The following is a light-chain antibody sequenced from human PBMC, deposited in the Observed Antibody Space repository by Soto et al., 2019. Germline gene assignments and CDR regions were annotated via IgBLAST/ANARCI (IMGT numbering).Light chain of an antibody. J-gene: IGKJ4*01. V-gene: IGKV3-15*01. CDR2: GAS. CDR3: QQYNSWPLC. Sequence: EILMTQSPATLSVSPGERATLSCRARQSASSNLAWYQQKPGQAPRLLIYGASTRATGIPARFSGSGSGTEFTLTISSLRSEDFAVYECQQYNSWPLCFGGGTKVEIK. CDR1: QSASSN.